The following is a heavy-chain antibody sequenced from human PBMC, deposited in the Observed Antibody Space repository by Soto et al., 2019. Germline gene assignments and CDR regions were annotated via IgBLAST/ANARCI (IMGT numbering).Heavy chain of an antibody. Sequence: SGPTLVNPTQTLTLTCTFSGFSLSTSGMCVSWIRQPPGKALEWLALIDWDDDKYYSTSLKTRLTISKDTSKNQVVLTMTNMDPVDTATYYCARYYGDYGVEYYGMDVWGQGTTVTVSS. CDR3: ARYYGDYGVEYYGMDV. V-gene: IGHV2-70*13. J-gene: IGHJ6*02. D-gene: IGHD4-17*01. CDR1: GFSLSTSGMC. CDR2: IDWDDDK.